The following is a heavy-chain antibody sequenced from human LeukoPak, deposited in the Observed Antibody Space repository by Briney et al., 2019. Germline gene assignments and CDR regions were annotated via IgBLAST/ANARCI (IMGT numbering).Heavy chain of an antibody. D-gene: IGHD2-15*01. CDR3: ARSGGWELHPTDY. J-gene: IGHJ4*02. Sequence: ASVTVSCKASGYTFTSYYMHWVRQAPGQGLEWMGVINPSGGSTSYAQKFQGRVTITRDTSTSTVYMELSSLRSEDTAVYYCARSGGWELHPTDYWGQGTLVTVSS. V-gene: IGHV1-46*01. CDR1: GYTFTSYY. CDR2: INPSGGST.